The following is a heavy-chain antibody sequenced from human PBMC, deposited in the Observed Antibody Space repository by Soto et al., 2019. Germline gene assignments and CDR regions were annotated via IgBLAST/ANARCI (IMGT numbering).Heavy chain of an antibody. J-gene: IGHJ6*02. V-gene: IGHV1-46*01. CDR1: GYTFTSYY. CDR3: ARGGRTNNYYYYGMDV. CDR2: INPSGGST. Sequence: ASVKVSCKASGYTFTSYYMHWVRQAPGQGLEWMGIINPSGGSTSYAQKFQGRVTMTRDMSTSTVYMELSSLRSEDTAVYYCARGGRTNNYYYYGMDVWGQGTTVTVSS.